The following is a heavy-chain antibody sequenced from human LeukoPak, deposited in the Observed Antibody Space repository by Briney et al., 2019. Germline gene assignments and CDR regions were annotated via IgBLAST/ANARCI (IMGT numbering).Heavy chain of an antibody. D-gene: IGHD1-1*01. V-gene: IGHV3-23*01. CDR2: IICRGGSA. CDR1: GFTFSIYG. CDR3: ARDLSWNDEGNEYYFDY. Sequence: GGSLRLSCGASGFTFSIYGMRGVPEAPGGGGEWSSSIICRGGSAYYTYSVKGRFTISRDNAKNSLYLQMNSLRAEDTAVNYCARDLSWNDEGNEYYFDYWGQGTMVTVSS. J-gene: IGHJ4*01.